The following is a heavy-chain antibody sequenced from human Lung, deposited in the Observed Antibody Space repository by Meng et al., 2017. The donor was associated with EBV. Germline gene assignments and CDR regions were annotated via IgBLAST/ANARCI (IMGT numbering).Heavy chain of an antibody. J-gene: IGHJ4*02. CDR3: ARVEVGITSGDY. D-gene: IGHD1-26*01. CDR1: GYTFGHYG. Sequence: QDKSVQFGGEVKRVGAPVKVSRKASGYTFGHYGIHLGRTAPGQGLEVMGWINPYNGETKHAQKLQGRVTMTTDTSTSTAYMELRSLRSDDTAVYYCARVEVGITSGDYWGQGTLVTVSS. CDR2: INPYNGET. V-gene: IGHV1-18*01.